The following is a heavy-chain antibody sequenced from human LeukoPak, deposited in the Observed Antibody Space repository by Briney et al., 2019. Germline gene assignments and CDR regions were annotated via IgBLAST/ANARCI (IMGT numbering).Heavy chain of an antibody. CDR1: GFTFSSYW. D-gene: IGHD3-22*01. Sequence: GGSLRLSCAASGFTFSSYWMSWVRQAPGKGLEWVSSISSSSSYIYYADSVKGRFTISRDNAKNSLYLQMNSLRAEDTAVYYCARDQDSSGYYYTYFDYWGQGTLVTVSS. J-gene: IGHJ4*02. V-gene: IGHV3-21*01. CDR2: ISSSSSYI. CDR3: ARDQDSSGYYYTYFDY.